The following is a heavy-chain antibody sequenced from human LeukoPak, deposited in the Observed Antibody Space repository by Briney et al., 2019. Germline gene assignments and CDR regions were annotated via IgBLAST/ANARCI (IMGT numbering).Heavy chain of an antibody. CDR1: GYTFTGYY. CDR2: INPNSGGT. CDR3: ARPRRYYDSSGSFDY. V-gene: IGHV1-2*02. Sequence: ASVKVSCKASGYTFTGYYMHWVRQAPGQGLEWMGWINPNSGGTNYAQKFQGRVTMTRDTSISTAYMELSRLRSDDTAVYYCARPRRYYDSSGSFDYWGQGTLVTVSS. J-gene: IGHJ4*02. D-gene: IGHD3-22*01.